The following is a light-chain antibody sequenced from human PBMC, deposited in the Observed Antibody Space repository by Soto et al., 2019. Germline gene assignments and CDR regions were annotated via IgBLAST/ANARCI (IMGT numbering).Light chain of an antibody. V-gene: IGLV2-14*01. CDR3: TSYTSSSTEV. CDR2: EVS. J-gene: IGLJ1*01. CDR1: SSDVGDYKY. Sequence: QSVLTQPASVSGSPGQSITISCTGTSSDVGDYKYVSWYRQHPGKAPKLMIYEVSYRPSGVSNRFSGSKSGNTASLTISGLQAEDEADYYCTSYTSSSTEVFGTGTKGTVL.